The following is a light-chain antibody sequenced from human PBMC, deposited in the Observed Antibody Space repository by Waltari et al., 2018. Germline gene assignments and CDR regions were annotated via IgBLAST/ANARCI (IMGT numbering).Light chain of an antibody. V-gene: IGKV3-20*01. CDR1: QSVTGGL. Sequence: EIVLTQSPDTLSLSPGDTATLSCRASQSVTGGLIAWYQQKPGQAPRLLIFSASSRATGIPDRFSGSWSGTGFTLTISSLEPEDFAVYYCQQYFTSVYTFGQGTKLEIK. CDR3: QQYFTSVYT. J-gene: IGKJ2*01. CDR2: SAS.